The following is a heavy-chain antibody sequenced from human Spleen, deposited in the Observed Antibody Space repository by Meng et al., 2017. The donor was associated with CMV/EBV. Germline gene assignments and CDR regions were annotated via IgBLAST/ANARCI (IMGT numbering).Heavy chain of an antibody. CDR2: IISDVSSG. CDR1: CLTSRCSL. D-gene: IGHD1-20*01. J-gene: IGHJ4*02. CDR3: ARDHVRYNWDLFSY. V-gene: IGHV3-74*01. Sequence: SCLTSRCSLISCGRPCARQRLVWVSRIISDVSSGSYATSVKRRFTIPIDNAKNTLYLQMNSLRAEDTAVDYCARDHVRYNWDLFSYWGQGTLVTVSS.